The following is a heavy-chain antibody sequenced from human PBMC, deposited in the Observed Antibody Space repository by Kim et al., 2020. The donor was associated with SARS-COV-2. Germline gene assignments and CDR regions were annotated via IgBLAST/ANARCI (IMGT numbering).Heavy chain of an antibody. CDR2: INPSGGST. CDR1: GYTFTSYY. Sequence: ASVKVSCKASGYTFTSYYMHWVRQAPVQGLEWMGIINPSGGSTSYAQKFQGRVTMTRDTSTSTVYMELSSLRSEDTAVYYCARDLSRFVDLWGIVGASPLSGGMDVWGQGATVTVSS. V-gene: IGHV1-46*01. J-gene: IGHJ6*02. D-gene: IGHD1-26*01. CDR3: ARDLSRFVDLWGIVGASPLSGGMDV.